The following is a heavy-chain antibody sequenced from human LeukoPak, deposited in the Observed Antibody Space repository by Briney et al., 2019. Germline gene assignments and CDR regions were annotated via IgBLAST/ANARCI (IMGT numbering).Heavy chain of an antibody. D-gene: IGHD6-13*01. CDR1: GYTFTSYY. Sequence: ASVKVSCKASGYTFTSYYMHWVRQAPGQGLEWMGIINPSGGSTSYAHKFQGRVTMTSDTSISTAYMDLSRVRSDDTAVYYCALLFSSTWYRFDSWGQGTLVTVSS. J-gene: IGHJ4*02. CDR2: INPSGGST. CDR3: ALLFSSTWYRFDS. V-gene: IGHV1-46*01.